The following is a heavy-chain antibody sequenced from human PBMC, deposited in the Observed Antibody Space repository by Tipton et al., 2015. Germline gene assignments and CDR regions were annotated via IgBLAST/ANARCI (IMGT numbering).Heavy chain of an antibody. V-gene: IGHV3-23*01. CDR1: GVTFSNYA. D-gene: IGHD3-22*01. CDR3: ARNYDGSGYYSRLDFGY. Sequence: SLRLSCAASGVTFSNYAMSWVRQAPGKGLERVSVISGSGGSTYYADSVKGRFTISRDNSKNTLILQMNSLRAEDTAVYYCARNYDGSGYYSRLDFGYWGQGTLVTVS. J-gene: IGHJ4*02. CDR2: ISGSGGST.